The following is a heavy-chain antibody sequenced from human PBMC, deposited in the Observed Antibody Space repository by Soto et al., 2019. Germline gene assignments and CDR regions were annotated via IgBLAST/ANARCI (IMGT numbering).Heavy chain of an antibody. CDR3: ARYKLGWRGYGMDV. CDR1: GFTFSSYG. J-gene: IGHJ6*02. Sequence: GGSLRLSCAASGFTFSSYGMHWVRQAPGKGLEWVAVIWYDGSNKYYADSVKGRFTISRDNSKNTMYLQMNSLRAEDTAVYYCARYKLGWRGYGMDVWGQGNTVTVSS. D-gene: IGHD6-13*01. CDR2: IWYDGSNK. V-gene: IGHV3-33*01.